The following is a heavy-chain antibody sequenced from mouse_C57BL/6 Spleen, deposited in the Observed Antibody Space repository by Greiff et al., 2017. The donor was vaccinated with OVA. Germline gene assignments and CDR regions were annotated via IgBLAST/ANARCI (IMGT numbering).Heavy chain of an antibody. CDR2: IDPANGNT. Sequence: VQLQQSVAELVRPGASVKLSCTASGFTIKNTYMHWVKQRPEQGLEWIGRIDPANGNTKYAPKFQGKATITADTSSNTAYLQLSSLTSEDTAIYYCARRGKTIYYDYVFDYWGQGTTLTVSS. D-gene: IGHD2-4*01. J-gene: IGHJ2*01. V-gene: IGHV14-3*01. CDR1: GFTIKNTY. CDR3: ARRGKTIYYDYVFDY.